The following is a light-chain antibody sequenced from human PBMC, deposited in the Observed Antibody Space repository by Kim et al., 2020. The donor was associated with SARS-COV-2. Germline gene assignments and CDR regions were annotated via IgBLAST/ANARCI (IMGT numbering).Light chain of an antibody. CDR2: DEA. Sequence: ALGQTVRNTCQGHTLRSYYASWYQQKPGQAPILVIFDEANRPSGIADRFSGSSSGNTASLTITGALAEDEADYYCASRDIAGNHVLFGGGTQLTVL. V-gene: IGLV3-19*01. CDR1: TLRSYY. J-gene: IGLJ2*01. CDR3: ASRDIAGNHVL.